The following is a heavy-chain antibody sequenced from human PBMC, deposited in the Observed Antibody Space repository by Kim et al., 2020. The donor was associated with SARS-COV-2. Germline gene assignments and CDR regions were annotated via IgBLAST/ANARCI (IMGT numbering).Heavy chain of an antibody. CDR3: ASPLVVPAPLGGSSGRRGADGDY. V-gene: IGHV3-66*01. CDR2: IYSGGST. CDR1: GFTVSSNY. J-gene: IGHJ4*02. Sequence: GGSLRLSCAASGFTVSSNYMSWVRQAPGKGLEWVSVIYSGGSTYYADSVKGRFTISRDNSKNTLYLQMNSLRAEDTAVYYCASPLVVPAPLGGSSGRRGADGDYWGQGTLVTVSS. D-gene: IGHD2-2*01.